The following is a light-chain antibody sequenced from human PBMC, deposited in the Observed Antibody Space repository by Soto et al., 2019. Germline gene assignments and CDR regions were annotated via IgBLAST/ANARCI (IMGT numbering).Light chain of an antibody. J-gene: IGKJ2*01. CDR3: QQYRRSPRVYT. CDR1: QSVRSSY. CDR2: GES. V-gene: IGKV3-20*01. Sequence: EIVLTQSPGTLSLSPGERATLSCRASQSVRSSYLAWYPQKPGQATRLLIYGESGMSTGIPDRFSGSVSGTDFALSISRLEPEALAVYYCQQYRRSPRVYTFGEGTKLEIK.